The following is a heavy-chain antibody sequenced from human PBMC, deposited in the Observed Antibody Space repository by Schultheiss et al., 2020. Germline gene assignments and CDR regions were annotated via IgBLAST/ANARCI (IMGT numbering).Heavy chain of an antibody. V-gene: IGHV3-30*18. Sequence: GESLKISCAASGFTFSSYAMSWVRQAPGKGLEWVAVISYDGRNKYYADSVKGRFTISRDNSKNTLYLQMNSLRAEDTAVYYCAKGGQYYDITLDYYGMDVWGQGTTVTVSS. J-gene: IGHJ6*02. CDR2: ISYDGRNK. D-gene: IGHD3-9*01. CDR3: AKGGQYYDITLDYYGMDV. CDR1: GFTFSSYA.